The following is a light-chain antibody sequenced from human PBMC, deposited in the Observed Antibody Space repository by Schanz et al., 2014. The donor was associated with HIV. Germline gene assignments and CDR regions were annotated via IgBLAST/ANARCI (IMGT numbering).Light chain of an antibody. CDR1: SMAFSSSNF. CDR3: STYTTSKTWV. J-gene: IGLJ3*02. V-gene: IGLV2-14*03. Sequence: QSALTQPTSVSGSPGQSITISCTGASMAFSSSNFVSWYQQHPGEAPRLIIYDVTSRPSGVSARFSASKTGETASLTISGLEAEDEAEYYCSTYTTSKTWVFGGGTKLTV. CDR2: DVT.